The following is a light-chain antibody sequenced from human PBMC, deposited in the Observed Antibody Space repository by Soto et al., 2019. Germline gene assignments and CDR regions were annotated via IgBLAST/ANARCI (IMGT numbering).Light chain of an antibody. CDR2: DDS. CDR1: QAISVY. J-gene: IGKJ1*01. Sequence: DIPMTQSPATLSASIGDRGTITCRASQAISVYLAWCQQRPGEAPKLLIYDDSTLESGVPARFSGSGSGTEYALTMRSLRRDDFATYYGQQSSSSSPTVGQGTKGEI. V-gene: IGKV1-5*01. CDR3: QQSSSSSPT.